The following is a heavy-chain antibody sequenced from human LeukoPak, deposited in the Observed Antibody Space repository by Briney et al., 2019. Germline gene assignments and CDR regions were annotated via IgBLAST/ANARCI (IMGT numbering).Heavy chain of an antibody. CDR2: INPNSGGT. Sequence: VASVKVSCKAFGYTFTGYYMHWVRQAPGQGLEWMGWINPNSGGTNYAQKFQGRVTMTRDTSISTAYMELSRLRSDDTAVYYCARAFRVVVPAATSLDYWGQGTLVTVSS. CDR3: ARAFRVVVPAATSLDY. J-gene: IGHJ4*02. CDR1: GYTFTGYY. D-gene: IGHD2-2*01. V-gene: IGHV1-2*02.